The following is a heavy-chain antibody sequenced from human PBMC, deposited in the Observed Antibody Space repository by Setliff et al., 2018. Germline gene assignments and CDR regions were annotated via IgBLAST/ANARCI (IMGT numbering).Heavy chain of an antibody. CDR1: GYTFTSYY. D-gene: IGHD6-19*01. CDR2: INPGGSST. V-gene: IGHV1-46*01. Sequence: ASVKVSCKASGYTFTSYYMHWVRQAPGQGLEWMGIINPGGSSTSYAHKFQGRVTMTRDTSTSTAYMELRSLRSDDTAVYYCARDKAKWLVFNRWFDPWGQGTLVTVSS. CDR3: ARDKAKWLVFNRWFDP. J-gene: IGHJ5*02.